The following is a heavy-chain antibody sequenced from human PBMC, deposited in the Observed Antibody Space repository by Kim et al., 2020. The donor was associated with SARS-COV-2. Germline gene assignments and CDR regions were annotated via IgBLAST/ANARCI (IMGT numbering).Heavy chain of an antibody. CDR3: AREGEGRGFHSSYMDI. J-gene: IGHJ6*03. V-gene: IGHV4-31*02. CDR1: GDSISNAVYY. Sequence: SETLSLTCTVSGDSISNAVYYWSWIRQLPGRGLEWMAYIHSRGSTYYNPSLQSRLTISIDTSDNQFSLHLTSLTAAATAVYYCAREGEGRGFHSSYMDIWGKGTTVIVSS. D-gene: IGHD3-10*01. CDR2: IHSRGST.